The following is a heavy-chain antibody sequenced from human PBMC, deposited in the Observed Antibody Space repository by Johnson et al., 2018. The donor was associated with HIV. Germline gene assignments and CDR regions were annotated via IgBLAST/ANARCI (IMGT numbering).Heavy chain of an antibody. V-gene: IGHV3-9*01. J-gene: IGHJ3*02. Sequence: VESGGGLVQPGGSLRLSCAVSGFTFDNFAMHWVRHAPGKGLEWVSSISWDSGTIGYADSVQGRFTISRDNAKISLYLQMDSMRAEDTAVYYCAKDMSRVVTPWAVSFDIWGQGTMVTVSS. CDR1: GFTFDNFA. CDR3: AKDMSRVVTPWAVSFDI. CDR2: ISWDSGTI. D-gene: IGHD4-23*01.